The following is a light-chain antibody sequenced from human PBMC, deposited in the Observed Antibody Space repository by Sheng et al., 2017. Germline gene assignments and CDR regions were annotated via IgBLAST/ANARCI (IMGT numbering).Light chain of an antibody. J-gene: IGKJ2*01. CDR1: QSVLNKSNNKNY. Sequence: DIVMTQYPDSLAVSLGERATINCKSSQSVLNKSNNKNYLAWYQQKPGQPPKLLIYWASARESGVPDRFSGSGSGTDFTLTISSLQAEDVAIYYCQQYYSTPYTFGQGTKLEIK. V-gene: IGKV4-1*01. CDR3: QQYYSTPYT. CDR2: WAS.